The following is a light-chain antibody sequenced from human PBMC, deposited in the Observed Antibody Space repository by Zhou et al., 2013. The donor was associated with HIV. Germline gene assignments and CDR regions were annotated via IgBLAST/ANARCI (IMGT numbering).Light chain of an antibody. CDR2: AAS. V-gene: IGKV1-6*01. CDR3: LQDYNYPWT. Sequence: IQMTQSPSSLSACVGDRVTITCRASQGIRNDIGWYQQKPGRAPKLLIYAASTLHSGVPSRFSGSGSVTDFNFTISSLQSEDFATYYCLQDYNYPWTFGQGTEGGN. J-gene: IGKJ1*01. CDR1: QGIRND.